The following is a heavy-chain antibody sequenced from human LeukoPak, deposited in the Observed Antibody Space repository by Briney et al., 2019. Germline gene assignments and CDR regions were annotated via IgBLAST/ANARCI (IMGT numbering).Heavy chain of an antibody. D-gene: IGHD3-16*01. CDR2: MNPNSGNT. Sequence: VASVKVSCKASGYTFTSYDINWVRQATGQGLEWMGWMNPNSGNTGYAQKFRGRVTITADKSTRTAYMELSSLRSEDTAVYYCARDNDSRDPPHFDYWGQGTLVTVSS. V-gene: IGHV1-8*01. CDR3: ARDNDSRDPPHFDY. J-gene: IGHJ4*02. CDR1: GYTFTSYD.